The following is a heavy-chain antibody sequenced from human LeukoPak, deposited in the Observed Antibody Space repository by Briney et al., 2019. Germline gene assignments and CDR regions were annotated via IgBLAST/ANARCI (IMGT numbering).Heavy chain of an antibody. J-gene: IGHJ4*02. CDR2: FDPEHGER. V-gene: IGHV1-24*01. CDR1: GHTLTELS. Sequence: ASVKVSCKVSGHTLTELSMHWVRQAPGKGLEWMGGFDPEHGERIYAQKFQGRVTMTEDTSTDTAYMELSSLRSDDTAVYYCARKQQLTGGASYGLPSPSDYWGQGTLVTVSS. D-gene: IGHD6-13*01. CDR3: ARKQQLTGGASYGLPSPSDY.